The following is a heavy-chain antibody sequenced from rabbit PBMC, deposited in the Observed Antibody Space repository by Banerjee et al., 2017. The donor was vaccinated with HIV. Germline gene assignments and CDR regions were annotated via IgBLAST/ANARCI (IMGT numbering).Heavy chain of an antibody. D-gene: IGHD6-1*01. J-gene: IGHJ4*01. Sequence: QAQLAESGGDLVKPEGSLPLTCTASGFSFSSSYWLCWVRQAPGKGLELIACIYSSNGDKWYASWVNGRFTISRSTSLNTVDLKMTSLTVADTATYFCGRDRDGDAGYGSLALWGPGTLVTDS. V-gene: IGHV1S43*01. CDR3: GRDRDGDAGYGSLAL. CDR1: GFSFSSSYW. CDR2: IYSSNGDK.